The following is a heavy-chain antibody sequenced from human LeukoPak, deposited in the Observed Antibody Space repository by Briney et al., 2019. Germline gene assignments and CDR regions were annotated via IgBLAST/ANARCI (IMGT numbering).Heavy chain of an antibody. CDR1: GFXFSSYA. J-gene: IGHJ4*02. Sequence: GGSLRLSCAASGFXFSSYAIHWVRQAPGKGLEWVALISYDASNKYYTDSVKGRFTISRDNSKNMLYLQMDSLRVEDTAVYHCAREEYGGVYFDYWGQGTLVTVSS. CDR2: ISYDASNK. D-gene: IGHD4-23*01. V-gene: IGHV3-30-3*01. CDR3: AREEYGGVYFDY.